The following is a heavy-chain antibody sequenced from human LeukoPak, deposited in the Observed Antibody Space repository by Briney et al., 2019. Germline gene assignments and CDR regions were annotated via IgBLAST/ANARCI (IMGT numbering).Heavy chain of an antibody. CDR3: ARRLGYFDY. V-gene: IGHV4-30-2*01. D-gene: IGHD6-19*01. Sequence: PSETLSLTCAVSGGSISSGGYSWSWIRQPPGKGLEWIGYIYHSGSTYYNPSLKSRVTISVDRSKNQFSLKLSSVTAADTAVYYCARRLGYFDYWGQGTLVTVSS. CDR1: GGSISSGGYS. J-gene: IGHJ4*02. CDR2: IYHSGST.